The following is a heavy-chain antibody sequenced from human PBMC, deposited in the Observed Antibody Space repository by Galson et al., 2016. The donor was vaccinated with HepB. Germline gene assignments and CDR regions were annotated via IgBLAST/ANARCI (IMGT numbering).Heavy chain of an antibody. J-gene: IGHJ4*02. CDR2: IYPSGST. Sequence: ETLSLTCAVSGGSISSSHWWGWVRQPPGKGLEWIGEIYPSGSTNYNPSLGGLVSISLDKSENHFSLMMTSVTAADTAVYYCARQDLWSIEYWGQGTLVTVSS. CDR3: ARQDLWSIEY. D-gene: IGHD2-21*01. CDR1: GGSISSSHW. V-gene: IGHV4-4*02.